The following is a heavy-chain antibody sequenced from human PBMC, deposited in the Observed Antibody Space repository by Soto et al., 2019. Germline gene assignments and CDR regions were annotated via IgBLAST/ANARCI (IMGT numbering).Heavy chain of an antibody. CDR1: GYTFTSYA. CDR3: ARVLIDRGVETAQAHGMDV. J-gene: IGHJ6*02. D-gene: IGHD2-21*02. Sequence: ASVKVSCKASGYTFTSYAMHWVRQAPGQRLEWMGWINAGNGNTKYSQKFQGRVTITRDTSASTAYMELSSLRSEDTAVYYCARVLIDRGVETAQAHGMDVWGQGTTVTVSS. CDR2: INAGNGNT. V-gene: IGHV1-3*01.